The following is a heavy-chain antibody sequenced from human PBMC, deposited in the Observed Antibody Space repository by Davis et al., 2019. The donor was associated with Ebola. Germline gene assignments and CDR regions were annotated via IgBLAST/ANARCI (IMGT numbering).Heavy chain of an antibody. CDR3: AREDTHWFDP. V-gene: IGHV1-2*02. D-gene: IGHD5-18*01. CDR2: INPNSGGT. J-gene: IGHJ5*02. Sequence: ASVKVSCKASGYTFTRYYIHWVRQAPGQGLEWMGWINPNSGGTYYAQQYHDRVSMTRDTSTSTAYMELSPLGSDDTAVYYCAREDTHWFDPWGQGTLVTVSS. CDR1: GYTFTRYY.